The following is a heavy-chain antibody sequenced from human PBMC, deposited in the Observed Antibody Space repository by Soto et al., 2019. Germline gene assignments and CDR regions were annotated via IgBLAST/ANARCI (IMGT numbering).Heavy chain of an antibody. Sequence: PSETLSLTCTVSGGSISSYYWSWIRQPPGKGLEWIGYIYYSGSTNYNPSLKSRVTISVDTSKNQFSLKLSSVTAADTAVYYCARGRIVVVPAAIQDYYYYGMDVWGQGTTVT. D-gene: IGHD2-2*02. CDR2: IYYSGST. CDR1: GGSISSYY. V-gene: IGHV4-59*01. J-gene: IGHJ6*02. CDR3: ARGRIVVVPAAIQDYYYYGMDV.